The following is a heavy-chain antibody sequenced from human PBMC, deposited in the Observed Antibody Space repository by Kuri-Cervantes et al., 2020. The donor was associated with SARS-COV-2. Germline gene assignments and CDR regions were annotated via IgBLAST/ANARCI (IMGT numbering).Heavy chain of an antibody. V-gene: IGHV4-61*08. CDR3: ARVGEYSSSLDY. J-gene: IGHJ4*02. Sequence: SETLSLTCTVSDDSMSNGDYHWSWIRQPPGKGLEWIGYIYYSGSTNYNPSLKSRVTISVDTSKNQFSLKLSSVTAADTAVYYCARVGEYSSSLDYWGQGTLVTVSS. CDR1: DDSMSNGDYH. CDR2: IYYSGST. D-gene: IGHD6-13*01.